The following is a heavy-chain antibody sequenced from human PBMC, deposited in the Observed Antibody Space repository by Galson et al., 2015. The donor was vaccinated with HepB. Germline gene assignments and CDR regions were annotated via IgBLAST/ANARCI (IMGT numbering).Heavy chain of an antibody. CDR2: ISSSSYI. V-gene: IGHV3-21*01. J-gene: IGHJ4*02. Sequence: SLRLSCAASGFTFSSYSMNWVRQAPGKGLEWVSSISSSSYIYYADSVKGRFTISRDNAKNSLYLQMNSLRAEDTAVYYCAVVPAAATPDYWGQGTLVTVSS. CDR1: GFTFSSYS. D-gene: IGHD2-2*01. CDR3: AVVPAAATPDY.